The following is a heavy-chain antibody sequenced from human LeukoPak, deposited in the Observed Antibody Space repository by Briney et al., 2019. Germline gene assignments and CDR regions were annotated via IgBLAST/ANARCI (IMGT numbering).Heavy chain of an antibody. CDR3: AKDSLSSSSKNWFDP. J-gene: IGHJ5*02. D-gene: IGHD6-13*01. CDR1: GLTFSNYW. Sequence: GGSLRLSCAASGLTFSNYWMDWVRQAPGKGLEWVANIKQDGSEKNYVDSVKGRFIISRDNAKNSLYLQMNTLRADDTAVYYCAKDSLSSSSKNWFDPWGQGTLVTVSS. V-gene: IGHV3-7*03. CDR2: IKQDGSEK.